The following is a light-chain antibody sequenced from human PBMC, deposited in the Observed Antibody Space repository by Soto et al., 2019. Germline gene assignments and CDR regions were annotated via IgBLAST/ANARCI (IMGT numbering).Light chain of an antibody. V-gene: IGLV2-14*01. Sequence: QSALTQPASVSGSPGQSITISCTGTSSDVGGYNYVSWYQQHPGKAPKLMIYDVSNRPSGVSNRFSGSKSGNTASLTISGLQAVDEADYYCSSYTSSSAVFGGGTKVTVL. CDR1: SSDVGGYNY. CDR2: DVS. J-gene: IGLJ2*01. CDR3: SSYTSSSAV.